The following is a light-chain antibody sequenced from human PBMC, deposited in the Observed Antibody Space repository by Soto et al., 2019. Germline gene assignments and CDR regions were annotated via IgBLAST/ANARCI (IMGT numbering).Light chain of an antibody. CDR2: DAS. Sequence: DIGLTQSPATLSLSPGDRATLSCRANQSVSTYLNWYQQKRGQAPRLLIFDASNRAAGIPARFSGSGSGTDITLTSSILDPEDVAVYFCQQRRLWLTFGGGTKVE. V-gene: IGKV3-11*01. CDR1: QSVSTY. CDR3: QQRRLWLT. J-gene: IGKJ4*01.